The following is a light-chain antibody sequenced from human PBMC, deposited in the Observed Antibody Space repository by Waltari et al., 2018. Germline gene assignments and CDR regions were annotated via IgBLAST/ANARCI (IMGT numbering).Light chain of an antibody. CDR2: DVN. V-gene: IGLV2-14*03. CDR3: NSFTDTASWV. Sequence: QSALTQPASVSGSPGESITISCTGTSSDVVGHNHVSWYQHHPGKAPKLIIHDVNKRPSGVSNRFSGSKSDTTASLTSSGLQAEDEADYYCNSFTDTASWVFGGGTKLTVL. J-gene: IGLJ3*02. CDR1: SSDVVGHNH.